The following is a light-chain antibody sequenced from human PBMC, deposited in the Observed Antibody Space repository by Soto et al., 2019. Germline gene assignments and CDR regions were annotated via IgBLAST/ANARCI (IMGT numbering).Light chain of an antibody. J-gene: IGLJ1*01. V-gene: IGLV1-40*01. CDR2: GDS. CDR3: QYYGSTLDSRYV. Sequence: QSVLTQPPSVSGAPGQRVTISCTGSGSNIGAGYDVHLYQHRPGTAPKLLVFGDSHRPSGVPDRFSGSKSGTSASLAITGLQAEDEGDYYFQYYGSTLDSRYVFGTGTNMTVL. CDR1: GSNIGAGYD.